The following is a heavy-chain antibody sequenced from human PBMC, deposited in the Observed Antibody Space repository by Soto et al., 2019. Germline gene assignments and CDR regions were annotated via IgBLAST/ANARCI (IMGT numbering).Heavy chain of an antibody. CDR1: GGSISTDNW. J-gene: IGHJ4*02. D-gene: IGHD5-12*01. Sequence: QVQLEESGPGLVKPSGTLSLTCAVSGGSISTDNWWSWVRQAPGKGLEWVREIYPSGSTNYNPSLKSRLTISIDKSKHQFSLDVRSVTAADTAVYYCARGGRWLFDYWGQGTLVTVSS. CDR2: IYPSGST. CDR3: ARGGRWLFDY. V-gene: IGHV4-4*02.